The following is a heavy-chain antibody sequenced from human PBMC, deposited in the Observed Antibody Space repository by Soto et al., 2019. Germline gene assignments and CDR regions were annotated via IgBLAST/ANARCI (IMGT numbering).Heavy chain of an antibody. CDR2: ISGSGGST. D-gene: IGHD6-19*01. Sequence: GGSLRLSCAASGFTFSSYAMSWVRQAPGKGLEWVSAISGSGGSTYYADSVKGRFTISRDNSKATLYLQMDSLTVEDTAVYYCASRGGPVAGTLEYWGQGTLVTVSS. V-gene: IGHV3-23*01. CDR3: ASRGGPVAGTLEY. J-gene: IGHJ4*02. CDR1: GFTFSSYA.